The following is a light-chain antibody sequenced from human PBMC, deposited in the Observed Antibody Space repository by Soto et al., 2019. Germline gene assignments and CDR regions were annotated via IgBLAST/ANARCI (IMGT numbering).Light chain of an antibody. V-gene: IGLV2-11*01. CDR2: DVS. CDR1: SSDVGGYNY. Sequence: QSALTQPRSVSGSPGQSVTISCTGTSSDVGGYNYVSWYQQHPGKVPKLMIYDVSKRPSGVPDRFSGSKSGNTASLTISGLRAEDEADYYCCSYGGSYTWIFGGGTQLTVL. CDR3: CSYGGSYTWI. J-gene: IGLJ2*01.